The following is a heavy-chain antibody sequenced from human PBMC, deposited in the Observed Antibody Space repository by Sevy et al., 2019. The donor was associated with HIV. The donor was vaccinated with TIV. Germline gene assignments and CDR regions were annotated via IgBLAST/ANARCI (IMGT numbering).Heavy chain of an antibody. V-gene: IGHV3-21*01. D-gene: IGHD3-16*01. J-gene: IGHJ4*02. CDR1: GFTFASYT. Sequence: GSLRLSCATSGFTFASYTMNWVRQAPGKGLEWDSSISYSAEYIYYADSVKGRFTISRDNAKNSLFLQMNSLRVEDTAVYYCARDEGGYDPLDYWGQGTLVTVSS. CDR2: ISYSAEYI. CDR3: ARDEGGYDPLDY.